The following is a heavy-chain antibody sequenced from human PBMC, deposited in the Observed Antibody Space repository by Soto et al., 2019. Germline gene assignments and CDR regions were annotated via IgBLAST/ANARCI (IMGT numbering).Heavy chain of an antibody. J-gene: IGHJ6*02. V-gene: IGHV1-69*01. CDR2: IIPIFSSR. CDR3: ARGETYLGV. CDR1: RDTFNKYA. D-gene: IGHD3-16*01. Sequence: QVQLVQSGAEVKKPGSSVKVSCKTSRDTFNKYAFNWVRQAPGQGIEWMGWIIPIFSSRNYAEKFQGRVTIAADDSTSTAYMELRSLGFEDTAVYYCARGETYLGVWGQGTTVTVSS.